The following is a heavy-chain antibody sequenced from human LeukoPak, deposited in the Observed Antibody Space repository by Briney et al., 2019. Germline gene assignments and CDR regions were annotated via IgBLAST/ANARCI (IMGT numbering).Heavy chain of an antibody. J-gene: IGHJ4*02. CDR1: GDSIDSYY. CDR2: VFYSGPT. V-gene: IGHV4-59*01. Sequence: SETLSLTCTVSGDSIDSYYWSWIRQPPGEGLQWIGYVFYSGPTNYDASLKSRVAISVDRSKNQFSLKLTSVSAADTAVYYCAGRSARYFGSWGQVTPVTVSS. CDR3: AGRSARYFGS.